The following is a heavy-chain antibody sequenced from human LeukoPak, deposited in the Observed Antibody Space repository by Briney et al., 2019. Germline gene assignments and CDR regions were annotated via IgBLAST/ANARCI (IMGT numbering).Heavy chain of an antibody. D-gene: IGHD2-2*01. J-gene: IGHJ6*02. CDR3: AGIDIVVVPAAIGGAYYYYGMDV. CDR1: GGSISSGGYY. V-gene: IGHV4-31*03. Sequence: PSETLSLTCTVSGGSISSGGYYWSWVRQHPEKGLEWIGYIYYSGTAYYNPSLKSRVTISVDTSNNQFSLKLRSVTAADTAVYYVAGIDIVVVPAAIGGAYYYYGMDVWGQGTTVTVSS. CDR2: IYYSGTA.